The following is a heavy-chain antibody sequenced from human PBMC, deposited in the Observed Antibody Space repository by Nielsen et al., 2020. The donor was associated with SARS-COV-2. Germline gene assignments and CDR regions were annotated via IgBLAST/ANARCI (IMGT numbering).Heavy chain of an antibody. CDR2: IEPSGRT. CDR3: ARNYGLTIFGVVIQYYFDY. J-gene: IGHJ4*02. V-gene: IGHV4-34*01. D-gene: IGHD3-3*01. Sequence: SETLSLTCAVYGGSFSGYYWTWIRQPPGKGLQWIGEIEPSGRTNYTPSLKGRVTISVDTSKNQVSLKINSVTAADTAVYYCARNYGLTIFGVVIQYYFDYWGQGTLVTVSS. CDR1: GGSFSGYY.